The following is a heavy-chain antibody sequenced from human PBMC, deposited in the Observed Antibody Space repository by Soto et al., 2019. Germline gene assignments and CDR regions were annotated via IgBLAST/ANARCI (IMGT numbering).Heavy chain of an antibody. D-gene: IGHD6-19*01. V-gene: IGHV3-74*01. CDR3: VRDFRGAVAGSEFDH. Sequence: GESLKISCATSGFNFKSYMMHWVRQAPGKGLAWVSRINGNADNSDYADSVKGRFTISRDNAMNRLYLQMDSLRADDTGVYYCVRDFRGAVAGSEFDHWGQGTLVTVSS. CDR2: INGNADNS. J-gene: IGHJ4*01. CDR1: GFNFKSYM.